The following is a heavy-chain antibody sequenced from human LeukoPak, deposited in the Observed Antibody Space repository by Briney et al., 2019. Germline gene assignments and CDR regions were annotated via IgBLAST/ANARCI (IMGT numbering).Heavy chain of an antibody. Sequence: GASVKVSCKASGYTFTGYYMHWVRQAPGQGLEWMGWINPNSGGTNYAQKFQGRVTMTRDTSISTAYMELSRLRSDDTAVYYCARDATGDILTGYYKGAFVDFDYWGQGTLVTVSS. CDR3: ARDATGDILTGYYKGAFVDFDY. CDR2: INPNSGGT. V-gene: IGHV1-2*02. D-gene: IGHD3-9*01. CDR1: GYTFTGYY. J-gene: IGHJ4*02.